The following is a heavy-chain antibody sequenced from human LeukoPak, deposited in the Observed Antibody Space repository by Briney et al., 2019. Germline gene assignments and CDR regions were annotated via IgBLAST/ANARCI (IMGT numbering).Heavy chain of an antibody. CDR1: GFTFSSYG. Sequence: GGPLRLSCAASGFTFSSYGMHWVRQAPGKGLERVSVIWYDGSNKYYADSVKGRFTISRDNSKNTLYLQMNSLRAEDTAVYYCAKDYYGPSGGIDYWGQGTLVTVSS. CDR2: IWYDGSNK. CDR3: AKDYYGPSGGIDY. J-gene: IGHJ4*02. D-gene: IGHD3-10*01. V-gene: IGHV3-33*06.